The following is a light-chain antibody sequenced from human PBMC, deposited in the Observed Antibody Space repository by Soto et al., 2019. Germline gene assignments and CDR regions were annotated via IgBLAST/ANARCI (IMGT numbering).Light chain of an antibody. V-gene: IGKV3-20*01. Sequence: EIVLTQSPGTLSLSPGERATLSCRASQSVSNNYLAWYQQKPGQAPRLLIYGASNRATGIPDRFSGSGSGTELTITISSLQSEDLEVYYCQQYDTWPITFGPGTRLEIK. J-gene: IGKJ5*01. CDR3: QQYDTWPIT. CDR2: GAS. CDR1: QSVSNNY.